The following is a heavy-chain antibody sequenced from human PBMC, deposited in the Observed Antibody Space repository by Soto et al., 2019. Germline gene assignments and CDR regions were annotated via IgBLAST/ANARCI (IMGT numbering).Heavy chain of an antibody. V-gene: IGHV3-30-3*01. CDR2: ISYDGSNK. CDR1: GFTFSSYA. J-gene: IGHJ6*02. D-gene: IGHD2-2*01. Sequence: GGSLRLSCAASGFTFSSYAMHWVRQAPGKGLEWVAVISYDGSNKYYADSVKGRFTISRDNSKNTLYLQMNSLRAEDTAVYYCANTQPPLYYYYYGMDVWGQGTTVTVSS. CDR3: ANTQPPLYYYYYGMDV.